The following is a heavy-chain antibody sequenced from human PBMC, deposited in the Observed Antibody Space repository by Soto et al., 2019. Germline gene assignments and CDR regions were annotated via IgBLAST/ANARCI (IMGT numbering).Heavy chain of an antibody. D-gene: IGHD6-19*01. V-gene: IGHV1-18*01. J-gene: IGHJ6*02. CDR1: GGTFSSYA. CDR3: ARDGIAVADDSYYGLDV. Sequence: AAKVSCKAYGGTFSSYAISRVRQAPGEPLEWMGWISVYNGNTNYAQKFQGRVAMTTDTSTSTAYMELRSLRSDDTAVYYCARDGIAVADDSYYGLDVWGQGTTVTVSS. CDR2: ISVYNGNT.